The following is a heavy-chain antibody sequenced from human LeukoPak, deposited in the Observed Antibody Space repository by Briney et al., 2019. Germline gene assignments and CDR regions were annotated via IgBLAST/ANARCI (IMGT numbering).Heavy chain of an antibody. Sequence: GGSLRLSCAASGFTFSDYYMSWIRQPPGMRLEYISYISSSSSTINYADSVKGRFTISRDNAKNSLYLQMNSLRAEDTAVYYCARVGGWYEVDYWGQGTLVTVSS. V-gene: IGHV3-11*04. CDR2: ISSSSSTI. J-gene: IGHJ4*02. CDR1: GFTFSDYY. D-gene: IGHD6-19*01. CDR3: ARVGGWYEVDY.